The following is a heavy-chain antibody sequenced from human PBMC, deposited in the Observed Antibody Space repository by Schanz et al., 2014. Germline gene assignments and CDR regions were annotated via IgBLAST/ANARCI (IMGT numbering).Heavy chain of an antibody. Sequence: VQLVQSGAEVKRPGASVRFSCKASGYDFHIYAYSWVRQAPGQGPEWIGWISGYTGDTKYAQKFQHRVNMTTDRTTSTVYMELRSLRFDDTAVYYCARDFSAYVGNYFDYWGQGTLVTVSS. D-gene: IGHD5-12*01. J-gene: IGHJ4*02. CDR2: ISGYTGDT. CDR3: ARDFSAYVGNYFDY. V-gene: IGHV1-18*01. CDR1: GYDFHIYA.